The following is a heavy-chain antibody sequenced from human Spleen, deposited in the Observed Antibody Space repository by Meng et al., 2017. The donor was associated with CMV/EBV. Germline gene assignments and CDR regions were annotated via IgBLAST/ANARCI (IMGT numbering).Heavy chain of an antibody. V-gene: IGHV4-34*01. CDR3: ATAYYDFWSGYYPTFDY. Sequence: YGGSFSGYYWRWIRQPTGKGLEWIGEINHSGSTNYNPSLKSRVTISVDTSKNQFSLKLSSVTAADTAVYYCATAYYDFWSGYYPTFDYWGQGTLVTVSS. D-gene: IGHD3-3*01. J-gene: IGHJ4*02. CDR2: INHSGST. CDR1: GGSFSGYY.